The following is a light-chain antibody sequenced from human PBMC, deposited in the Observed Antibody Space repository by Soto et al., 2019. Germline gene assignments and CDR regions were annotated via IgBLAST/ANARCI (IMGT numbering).Light chain of an antibody. Sequence: DIQMTQSPSTLSASVGDRVTITCRASQSISNRLAWYQQKPGKAPKVVIYDASSLESGVPSRFSGSGSGTEFILTINSLQPDDFATYCCQHYGGMWACGQGTKVEVK. V-gene: IGKV1-5*01. CDR2: DAS. J-gene: IGKJ1*01. CDR3: QHYGGMWA. CDR1: QSISNR.